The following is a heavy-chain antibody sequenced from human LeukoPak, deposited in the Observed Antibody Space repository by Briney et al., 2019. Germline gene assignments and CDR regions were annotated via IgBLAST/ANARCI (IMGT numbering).Heavy chain of an antibody. V-gene: IGHV3-33*06. Sequence: PGRSLRLSCAPSGFTFSSYGMHWVRQAPGKGLEWVAGIWYDGSNKYYADSVKGRFTISRDNSKNTLYLQMNSLRAEDTAVYYCAKFRYYYDSSGSGIDYWGQGTLVTVSS. CDR3: AKFRYYYDSSGSGIDY. J-gene: IGHJ4*02. D-gene: IGHD3-22*01. CDR1: GFTFSSYG. CDR2: IWYDGSNK.